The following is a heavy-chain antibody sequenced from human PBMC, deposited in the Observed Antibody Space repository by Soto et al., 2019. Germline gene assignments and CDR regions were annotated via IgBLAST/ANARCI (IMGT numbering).Heavy chain of an antibody. D-gene: IGHD3-22*01. V-gene: IGHV3-11*01. Sequence: GGSMRLSCAASGFTFNDYYVSWIRQDPGKGLEWVSYISSSGSTIYYADSVKGRFTISRDNAKNSLYLQMNSLRAEDTAVYYCARGQHYYDGSRYPGYWGQGTLVTVSS. CDR2: ISSSGSTI. J-gene: IGHJ4*02. CDR1: GFTFNDYY. CDR3: ARGQHYYDGSRYPGY.